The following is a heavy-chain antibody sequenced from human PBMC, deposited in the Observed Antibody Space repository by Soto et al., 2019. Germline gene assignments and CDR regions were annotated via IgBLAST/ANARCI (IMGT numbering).Heavy chain of an antibody. D-gene: IGHD4-17*01. CDR2: ISSSSSYI. J-gene: IGHJ4*02. CDR1: GFTFSSYS. CDR3: ARAYGAYYFDY. V-gene: IGHV3-21*01. Sequence: TGGSLRLSCAASGFTFSSYSMNWVRQAPGKGLEWVSSISSSSSYIYYADSVKGRFTISRDNAKNSLYLQMNSLRADDTAVYYCARAYGAYYFDYWGQGTLVTVSS.